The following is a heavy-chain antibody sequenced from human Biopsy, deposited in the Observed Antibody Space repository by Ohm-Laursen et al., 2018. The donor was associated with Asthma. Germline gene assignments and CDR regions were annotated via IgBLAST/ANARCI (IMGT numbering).Heavy chain of an antibody. V-gene: IGHV4-34*01. CDR2: IDQSGYT. CDR3: ARAAITGIRGWFDP. Sequence: TLSLTCTVYGGYLTGHYWNWIRQPPGKGLEWIGEIDQSGYTNYNPSLKSRVTISADTSKNQFHLNLSSVTAADTAVYFCARAAITGIRGWFDPWGQGTTVTVSS. D-gene: IGHD1-20*01. J-gene: IGHJ5*01. CDR1: GGYLTGHY.